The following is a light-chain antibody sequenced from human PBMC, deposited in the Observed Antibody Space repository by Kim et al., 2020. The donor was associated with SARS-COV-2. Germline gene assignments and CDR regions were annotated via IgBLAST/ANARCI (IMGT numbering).Light chain of an antibody. CDR2: GAS. CDR3: QQYGSSPAT. J-gene: IGKJ1*01. CDR1: QTVTSSY. Sequence: SPGERATLSCGASQTVTSSYLAWCQQRPGQAPRLLIYGASSRATGISDRFSGSGSGTDFTLTISSLEPEDFAVYYCQQYGSSPATFGQGTKVDIK. V-gene: IGKV3-20*01.